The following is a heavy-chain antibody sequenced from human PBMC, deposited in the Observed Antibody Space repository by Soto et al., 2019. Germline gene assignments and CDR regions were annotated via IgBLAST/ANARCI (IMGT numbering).Heavy chain of an antibody. Sequence: SETLSLTCTVSGGSISSSSYYWGWIRQPPGKGLEWIGSIYYSGSTYYNPSLKSRVTISVDTSKNQFSLKLSSVTAADTAVYYCARFIAVAGEEYFQHWGQGILVTVSS. D-gene: IGHD6-19*01. J-gene: IGHJ1*01. CDR3: ARFIAVAGEEYFQH. CDR1: GGSISSSSYY. CDR2: IYYSGST. V-gene: IGHV4-39*01.